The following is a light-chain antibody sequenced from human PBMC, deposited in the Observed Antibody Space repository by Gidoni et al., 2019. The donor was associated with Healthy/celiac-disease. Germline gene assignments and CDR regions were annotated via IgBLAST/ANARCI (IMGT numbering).Light chain of an antibody. V-gene: IGLV3-19*01. Sequence: SSELTQDPAVSVALGQTVRITCQGDSLRSYYASWYQQKPGQAPVLVIYGKNNRPSGIPGRFSGSSSGNTASLTITGAQAEDEADYYCNSRDSSGNCFGTGTKVTVL. CDR1: SLRSYY. CDR3: NSRDSSGNC. CDR2: GKN. J-gene: IGLJ1*01.